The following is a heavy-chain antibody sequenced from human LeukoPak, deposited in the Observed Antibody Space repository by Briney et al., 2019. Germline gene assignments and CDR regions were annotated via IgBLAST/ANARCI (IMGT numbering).Heavy chain of an antibody. V-gene: IGHV4-34*01. D-gene: IGHD2-2*01. Sequence: SETLSLTCAVYGGSFSGHYWTWIRQAPGKGLEWIGESTHTGSTNYNPSLKSRVTISVDTSKNRFSLKLTSVSAADTAVYHCARGRTGAAALDFWGPGTLVTVSS. CDR1: GGSFSGHY. J-gene: IGHJ4*02. CDR3: ARGRTGAAALDF. CDR2: STHTGST.